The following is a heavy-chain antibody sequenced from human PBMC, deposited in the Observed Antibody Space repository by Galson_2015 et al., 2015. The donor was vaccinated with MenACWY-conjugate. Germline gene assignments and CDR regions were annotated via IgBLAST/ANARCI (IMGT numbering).Heavy chain of an antibody. J-gene: IGHJ4*02. CDR3: ARDNNWSFDS. D-gene: IGHD1-1*01. Sequence: SLRLSCAASGFTFNNYWTHWVRQPPGKGLEWISYIKADGSFSNYADSVKGRFTISTDNAKNMVYLQMDGQGDEDTAVYFCARDNNWSFDSWGQGTLVTVSS. V-gene: IGHV3-74*01. CDR2: IKADGSFS. CDR1: GFTFNNYW.